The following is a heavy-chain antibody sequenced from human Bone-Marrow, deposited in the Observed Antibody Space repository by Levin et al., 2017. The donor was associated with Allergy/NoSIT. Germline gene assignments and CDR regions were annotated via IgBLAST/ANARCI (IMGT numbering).Heavy chain of an antibody. CDR1: GFTFDIYA. V-gene: IGHV3-23*01. Sequence: GESLKISCEVSGFTFDIYATNWVRQAPGMGLEWVSTISDSGSRTFYADSVKGRFTISRDNSKNTLYLQMNSLRADDTAVYYCAKDRVNSGWYFDYWGLGTLVTVSS. CDR2: ISDSGSRT. D-gene: IGHD6-19*01. CDR3: AKDRVNSGWYFDY. J-gene: IGHJ4*02.